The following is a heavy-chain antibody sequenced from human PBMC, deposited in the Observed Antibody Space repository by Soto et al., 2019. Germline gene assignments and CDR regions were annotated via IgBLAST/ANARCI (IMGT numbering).Heavy chain of an antibody. Sequence: QVQLVQSGAEVREPGASVKVSCKTSGYTFSRYGITWVRQAPGQGLEWMGWINGNTGHTIYAMNLEDRLTISTDTHTSTAYMELRSLKPDDTAGYYCARERKWEPLPYWGQGTLVTVSS. CDR1: GYTFSRYG. CDR3: ARERKWEPLPY. J-gene: IGHJ4*02. CDR2: INGNTGHT. V-gene: IGHV1-18*01. D-gene: IGHD1-26*01.